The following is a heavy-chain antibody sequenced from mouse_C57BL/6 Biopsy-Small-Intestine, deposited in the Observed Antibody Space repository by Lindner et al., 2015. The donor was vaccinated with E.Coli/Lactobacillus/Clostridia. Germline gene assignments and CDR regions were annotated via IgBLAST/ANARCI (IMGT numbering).Heavy chain of an antibody. D-gene: IGHD2-13*01. CDR1: GFNIRDSL. J-gene: IGHJ3*01. CDR2: IDPEDGET. Sequence: VQLQESGAELVRPGASVNLSCTASGFNIRDSLMHWLKQRPEQVLEWIGWIDPEDGETKYGPKFQDKATISANTSSNTAYLQLSSLTSEDSAIYYCSRYGDYVWFVYWGQGTLVTVSA. CDR3: SRYGDYVWFVY. V-gene: IGHV14-2*01.